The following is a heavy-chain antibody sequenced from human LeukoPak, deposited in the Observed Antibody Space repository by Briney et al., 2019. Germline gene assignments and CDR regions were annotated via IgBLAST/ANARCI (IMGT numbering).Heavy chain of an antibody. CDR3: ARGGKSGYFPDY. Sequence: GGSLRLSCAASGFTFSSYGMHWGRQAPGKGLEWVAVIWYDGSNKYYADSVKGRFTISRDNSKNTLYLQMNSLRAEDTDVYYCARGGKSGYFPDYWGQGTLVTVSS. D-gene: IGHD2-15*01. CDR1: GFTFSSYG. CDR2: IWYDGSNK. V-gene: IGHV3-33*01. J-gene: IGHJ4*02.